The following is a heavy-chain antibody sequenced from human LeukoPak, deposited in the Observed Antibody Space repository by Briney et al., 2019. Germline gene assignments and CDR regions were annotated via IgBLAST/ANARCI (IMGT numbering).Heavy chain of an antibody. CDR2: INPNSGGT. CDR1: GYTFTAYY. D-gene: IGHD2-2*01. CDR3: ARANFLYCSSSTCLFDY. Sequence: ASVKVSCKASGYTFTAYYMHWVRQAPGQGLEWMGWINPNSGGTNYAQKFQGRVTMTRDTSISTAHMEVSRLRSDDTAVYYCARANFLYCSSSTCLFDYWGQGTLVTVSS. V-gene: IGHV1-2*02. J-gene: IGHJ4*02.